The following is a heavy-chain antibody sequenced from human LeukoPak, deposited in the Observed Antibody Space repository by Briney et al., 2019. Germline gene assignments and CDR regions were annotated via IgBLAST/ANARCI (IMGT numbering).Heavy chain of an antibody. J-gene: IGHJ3*02. V-gene: IGHV4-59*01. Sequence: SETLSLTCTVTGGSITNSYWNWIGQSPGKGLEWIGYINYSGSTNYNPSLKSRVTISVDTSKNQFSLKLSSVTAADTAVYFCARDPLSTNDFDIWGQGTMVTVSS. CDR2: INYSGST. CDR3: ARDPLSTNDFDI. D-gene: IGHD1-1*01. CDR1: GGSITNSY.